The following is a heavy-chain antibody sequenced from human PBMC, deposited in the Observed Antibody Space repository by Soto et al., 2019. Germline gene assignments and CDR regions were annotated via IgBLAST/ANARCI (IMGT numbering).Heavy chain of an antibody. CDR2: ISSSGSTI. CDR1: GFTFSDFY. V-gene: IGHV3-11*01. CDR3: AREGAAKPFYGMDV. J-gene: IGHJ6*02. Sequence: QVQLVESGGGLVKPGGSLRLSCAASGFTFSDFYMTWIRQAPGKGLEWVSYISSSGSTIYHADSVKGLFTISRDNAKNSLYLQMNSLRAEDTAVYYCAREGAAKPFYGMDVWGQGTTVTVSS. D-gene: IGHD6-13*01.